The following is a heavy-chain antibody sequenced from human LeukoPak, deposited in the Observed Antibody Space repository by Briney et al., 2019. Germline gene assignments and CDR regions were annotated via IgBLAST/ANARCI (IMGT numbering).Heavy chain of an antibody. J-gene: IGHJ4*02. Sequence: PSETLSLTCTVSGGSISSYYWSWIRQPPGKGLEWIGCIYYSGSTNYNPSLKSRVTISVDTSKNQFSLKLSSVTTADTAVYYCARHRARYDSSGYYFDYWGQGTLVTVSS. D-gene: IGHD3-22*01. CDR1: GGSISSYY. CDR3: ARHRARYDSSGYYFDY. CDR2: IYYSGST. V-gene: IGHV4-59*08.